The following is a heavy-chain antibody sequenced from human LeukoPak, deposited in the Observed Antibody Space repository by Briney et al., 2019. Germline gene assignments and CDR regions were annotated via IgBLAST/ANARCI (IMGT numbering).Heavy chain of an antibody. CDR2: INHSGST. V-gene: IGHV4-34*01. CDR1: GFTVNSNY. D-gene: IGHD6-19*01. J-gene: IGHJ4*02. Sequence: GSLRLSCAASGFTVNSNYWSWIRQPPGKGLEWIGEINHSGSTNYNPSLKSRVTISVDTSKNQFSLKLSSVTAADTAVYYCARGKAVAGTGYFDYWGQGTLVTVSS. CDR3: ARGKAVAGTGYFDY.